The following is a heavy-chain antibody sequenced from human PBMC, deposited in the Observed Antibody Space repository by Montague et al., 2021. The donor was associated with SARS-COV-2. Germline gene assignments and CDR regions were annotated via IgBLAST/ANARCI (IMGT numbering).Heavy chain of an antibody. CDR2: IYHSGST. J-gene: IGHJ6*02. CDR1: GGSISSSNW. D-gene: IGHD6-19*01. CDR3: ARSRGNLQWPFYYYYGMDV. Sequence: SETLSPTRAVSGGSISSSNWWSWVRQPPGKGLEWIGEIYHSGSTNYNPSLKSRVTISVDKPKNQFSLKLSAVTAADTAVYYCARSRGNLQWPFYYYYGMDVWGQGTTATVSS. V-gene: IGHV4-4*02.